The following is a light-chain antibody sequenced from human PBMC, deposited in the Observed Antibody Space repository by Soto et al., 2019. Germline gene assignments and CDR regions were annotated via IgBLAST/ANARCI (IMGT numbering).Light chain of an antibody. V-gene: IGKV1-33*01. CDR2: DAS. CDR3: QQYDNLHT. Sequence: DIQMTQSPSSLSASVGDRVTITCQASQDISNYLNWYQQKPGKAPKLLIYDASNLETGVPSRFSGSGSATDFTFTISSLQPEDIATYYCQQYDNLHTFGPGTKVDIK. CDR1: QDISNY. J-gene: IGKJ3*01.